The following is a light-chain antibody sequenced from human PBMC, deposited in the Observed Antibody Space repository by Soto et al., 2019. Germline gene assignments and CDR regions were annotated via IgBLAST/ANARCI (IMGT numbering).Light chain of an antibody. Sequence: ETVMTQSPATLSVSPGERATLACRASRSVRSNVAWYQQKPGQAPRLLIYGTSTRATGIPVRFSGSASGTEFTLTISSLQSEDFTVYYCQQYNKWPLTFGQGTKVDIK. CDR3: QQYNKWPLT. V-gene: IGKV3-15*01. J-gene: IGKJ1*01. CDR2: GTS. CDR1: RSVRSN.